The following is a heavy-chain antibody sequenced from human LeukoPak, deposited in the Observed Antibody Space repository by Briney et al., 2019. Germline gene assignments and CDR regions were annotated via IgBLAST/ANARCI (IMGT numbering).Heavy chain of an antibody. CDR3: ARVSYSSGWFFDY. Sequence: GVLRLSCAASGFTFSSFNTSSVRQAPGKGLEWVSSISSTSTYIYDADSVKGRFTISRDNAKNSLYLQMNSLRAEDTAVYYCARVSYSSGWFFDYWGQGTLVTVSS. V-gene: IGHV3-21*01. CDR1: GFTFSSFN. J-gene: IGHJ4*02. D-gene: IGHD6-19*01. CDR2: ISSTSTYI.